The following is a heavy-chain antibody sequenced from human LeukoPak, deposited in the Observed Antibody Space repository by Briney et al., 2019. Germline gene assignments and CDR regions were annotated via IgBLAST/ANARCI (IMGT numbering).Heavy chain of an antibody. Sequence: ASVKVSCKASEYTFTGYYIHWVRQAPGQGLEWRGRINPNSDATNYAQKFQGRVTMTRDTSISTAYMEVSRLRSDDTAVYYCARADYYDRSGYHYFFDYWGQGTLVTVSS. D-gene: IGHD3-22*01. V-gene: IGHV1-2*06. CDR1: EYTFTGYY. CDR3: ARADYYDRSGYHYFFDY. CDR2: INPNSDAT. J-gene: IGHJ4*02.